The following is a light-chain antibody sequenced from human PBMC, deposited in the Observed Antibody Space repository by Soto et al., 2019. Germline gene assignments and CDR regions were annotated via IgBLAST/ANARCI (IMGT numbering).Light chain of an antibody. CDR1: QSVSSRD. V-gene: IGKV3-20*01. CDR3: DQYGISPPT. J-gene: IGKJ1*01. CDR2: GAS. Sequence: EFLLTPSTCTLPMFQRARATLSCRASQSVSSRDLALYQQNPGQAPRLLISGASNRATGTPDRFRESVCGTDFTLTITSLEPEFFAVFYCDQYGISPPTFGQGTKGDIK.